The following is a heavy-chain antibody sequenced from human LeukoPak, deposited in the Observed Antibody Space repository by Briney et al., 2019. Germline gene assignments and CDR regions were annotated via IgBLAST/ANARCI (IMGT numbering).Heavy chain of an antibody. D-gene: IGHD3-10*01. CDR3: AKDMARGVISTHNYYYGMDV. J-gene: IGHJ6*02. CDR2: ISGSGGST. CDR1: GFTFSSYA. V-gene: IGHV3-23*01. Sequence: GGSLRLSCAASGFTFSSYAMSWVRQAPGKGLEWVSAISGSGGSTYYADSVKGRFTISRDNSKNTLYLQMNSLRAEDTAVYYCAKDMARGVISTHNYYYGMDVWGQGTTVTVSS.